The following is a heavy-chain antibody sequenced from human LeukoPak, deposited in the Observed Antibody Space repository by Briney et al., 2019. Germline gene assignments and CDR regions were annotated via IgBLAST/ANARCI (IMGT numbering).Heavy chain of an antibody. CDR1: GYTFTGYY. D-gene: IGHD1-14*01. Sequence: ASVKFSCKASGYTFTGYYLHWVRQAPGQGLEWMRWINPNSGDTNYEQDFQGRVTMTRAASIRTAYMELSTLRSDDTAVYYCAKPDDKNPPYYFDFWGQGTLVTVPS. V-gene: IGHV1-2*02. CDR3: AKPDDKNPPYYFDF. J-gene: IGHJ4*02. CDR2: INPNSGDT.